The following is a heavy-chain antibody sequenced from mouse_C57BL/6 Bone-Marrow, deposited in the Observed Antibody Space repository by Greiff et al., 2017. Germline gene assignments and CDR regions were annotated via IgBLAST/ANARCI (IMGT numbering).Heavy chain of an antibody. V-gene: IGHV5-2*01. CDR1: EYEFPSHD. Sequence: EVMLVESGGGLVQPGESLKLSCESNEYEFPSHDMSWVRKTPGKRLELVAAINSDGGSTYYPDTMERRFIISRDNTKKTLYLQMSSLRSEDTALYYCARHYGSSYSYWYFDVWGTGTTVTVSS. D-gene: IGHD1-1*01. CDR3: ARHYGSSYSYWYFDV. CDR2: INSDGGST. J-gene: IGHJ1*03.